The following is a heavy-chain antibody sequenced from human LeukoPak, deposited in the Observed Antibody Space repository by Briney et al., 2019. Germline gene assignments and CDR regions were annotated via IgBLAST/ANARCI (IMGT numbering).Heavy chain of an antibody. Sequence: SETLSLTCTVSGGSISSSSYYWGWIRQPPGKGLEWIGSIYYSGSTYYNPSLKSRVTISVDTSKNQFSLKLSSVTAADTAVYYCARRPGWFDPWGQGTLVTVSS. CDR1: GGSISSSSYY. CDR3: ARRPGWFDP. D-gene: IGHD3-10*01. J-gene: IGHJ5*02. V-gene: IGHV4-39*01. CDR2: IYYSGST.